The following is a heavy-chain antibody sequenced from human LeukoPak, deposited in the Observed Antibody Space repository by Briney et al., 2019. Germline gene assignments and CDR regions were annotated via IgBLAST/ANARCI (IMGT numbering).Heavy chain of an antibody. D-gene: IGHD3-22*01. J-gene: IGHJ4*02. Sequence: ASVTVFCKTSGYTFITYGISWVRQAPGQGLEWMGWISTYNGNAVYAPKFQGRVTMTTDTSTSTAYMDLGSLRSDDTAVYYRVRDGNYYDSSGTLSDFWGQGTLVTVSS. CDR1: GYTFITYG. CDR2: ISTYNGNA. CDR3: VRDGNYYDSSGTLSDF. V-gene: IGHV1-18*01.